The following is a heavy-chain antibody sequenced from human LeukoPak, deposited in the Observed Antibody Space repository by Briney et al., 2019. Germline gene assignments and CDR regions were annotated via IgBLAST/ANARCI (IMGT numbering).Heavy chain of an antibody. CDR1: GFTISAYS. J-gene: IGHJ5*02. D-gene: IGHD1-26*01. CDR2: VSSSCTYI. CDR3: ARDFRYSGSYHHWFDP. V-gene: IGHV3-21*01. Sequence: GGSLRLSCAASGFTISAYSINWVRQAPGRGLEWVSSVSSSCTYIFYADSVKGRFTISSDNAKNSLSLQMNSLRAEDTAVYYCARDFRYSGSYHHWFDPWSQGTLVTVSS.